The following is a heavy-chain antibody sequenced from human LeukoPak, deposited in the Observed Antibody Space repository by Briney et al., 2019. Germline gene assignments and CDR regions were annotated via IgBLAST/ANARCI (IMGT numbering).Heavy chain of an antibody. Sequence: SETLSLTCTVSGGSISSYYWSWIRQPPGKGLEWIGYIYYSGITNYNPSLKSRVTISVDTSKNQFSLKLRSVTAADTAVYYCARTQVPDYGDYVDAFDIWGQGTMVSVSS. CDR2: IYYSGIT. CDR3: ARTQVPDYGDYVDAFDI. CDR1: GGSISSYY. D-gene: IGHD4-17*01. J-gene: IGHJ3*02. V-gene: IGHV4-59*01.